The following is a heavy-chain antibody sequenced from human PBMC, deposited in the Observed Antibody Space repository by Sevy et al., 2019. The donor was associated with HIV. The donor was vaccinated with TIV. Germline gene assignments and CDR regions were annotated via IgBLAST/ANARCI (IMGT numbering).Heavy chain of an antibody. CDR3: ARHGGIVDRAFDY. V-gene: IGHV4-39*01. D-gene: IGHD2-21*01. Sequence: SEILSLTCTVFGGSIGSSSYDWGWIRQPPGNGVEWIGTISYSGTTYYNPSLQSRVTISVDTSKNLFSLNLSSVTAADTAVYYSARHGGIVDRAFDYWGQGTLVTVSS. CDR2: ISYSGTT. J-gene: IGHJ4*02. CDR1: GGSIGSSSYD.